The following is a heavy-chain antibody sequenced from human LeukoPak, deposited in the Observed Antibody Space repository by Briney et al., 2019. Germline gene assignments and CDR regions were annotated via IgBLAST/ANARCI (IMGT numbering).Heavy chain of an antibody. CDR1: GFTFSNAW. D-gene: IGHD5-12*01. V-gene: IGHV3-15*01. CDR2: IKGKTDGGTT. Sequence: GGSLRLSCAASGFTFSNAWMSWVRQAPGKGLEWVGRIKGKTDGGTTDYAAPAKGRFTISRDDSKNTLYLQMNSLKTEDTAVYYCTTDFEVYSGYAFDYWGQGTLVTVSS. CDR3: TTDFEVYSGYAFDY. J-gene: IGHJ4*02.